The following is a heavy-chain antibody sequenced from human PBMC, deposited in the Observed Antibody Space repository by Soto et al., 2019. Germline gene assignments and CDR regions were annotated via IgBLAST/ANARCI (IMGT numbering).Heavy chain of an antibody. V-gene: IGHV3-53*01. CDR2: IYSEGTP. CDR1: GFTVGSNY. Sequence: EVHLVESGGGLTQPGVSLRLSCAASGFTVGSNYMSWVRQAPGKGLEWVSVIYSEGTPYYADSVKGRFTISRENSNNTLYLHMKNLRAEDTAVYYCARSTYYDILTGSYYYYAMDAWGQGTTVTVSS. D-gene: IGHD3-9*01. CDR3: ARSTYYDILTGSYYYYAMDA. J-gene: IGHJ6*02.